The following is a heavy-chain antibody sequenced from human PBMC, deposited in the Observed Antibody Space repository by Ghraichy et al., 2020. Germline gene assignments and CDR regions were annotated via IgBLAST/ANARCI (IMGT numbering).Heavy chain of an antibody. Sequence: ETLSLTCAVYGGSFSGYYWSWIRQPPGKGLEWIGEINHSGSTNYNPSLKSRVTISVDTSKNQFSLKLSSVTAADTAVYYCARVSGDRYDFWSGYYGPHFDYWGQGTLVTVSS. CDR1: GGSFSGYY. V-gene: IGHV4-34*01. CDR2: INHSGST. CDR3: ARVSGDRYDFWSGYYGPHFDY. D-gene: IGHD3-3*01. J-gene: IGHJ4*02.